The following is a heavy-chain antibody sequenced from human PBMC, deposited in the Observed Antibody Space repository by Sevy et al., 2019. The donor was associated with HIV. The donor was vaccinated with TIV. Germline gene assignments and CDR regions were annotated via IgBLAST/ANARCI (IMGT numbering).Heavy chain of an antibody. Sequence: GGSLRLSCAASGFTFSSYEMNWVRQAPGKGLEWLSHISSSGSSMYYADSVKGRFTISRENAKNSLYLQMNSLRAEDTAVYYCARGGRRIDVYNRKDAFDIWGQGTMVTVSS. CDR3: ARGGRRIDVYNRKDAFDI. CDR2: ISSSGSSM. V-gene: IGHV3-48*03. CDR1: GFTFSSYE. D-gene: IGHD1-20*01. J-gene: IGHJ3*02.